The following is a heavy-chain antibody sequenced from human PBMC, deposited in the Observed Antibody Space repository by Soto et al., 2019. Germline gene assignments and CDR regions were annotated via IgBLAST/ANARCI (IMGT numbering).Heavy chain of an antibody. V-gene: IGHV1-2*02. CDR2: INPNSGDT. J-gene: IGHJ4*02. D-gene: IGHD3-22*01. CDR1: GYTFIGYY. CDR3: ARARTNYYNTSDYDF. Sequence: ASVKVSCKASGYTFIGYYMHWVRQAPGQGLEWMGWINPNSGDTNYAQKFQGRVTMTRDTSISTAYTELSRLRFDDTTVYYCARARTNYYNTSDYDFWGQGTLVTVSS.